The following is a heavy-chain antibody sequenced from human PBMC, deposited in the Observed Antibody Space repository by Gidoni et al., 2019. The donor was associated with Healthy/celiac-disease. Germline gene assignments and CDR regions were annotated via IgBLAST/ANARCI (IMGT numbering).Heavy chain of an antibody. CDR3: ARETSYYDILTGLGY. V-gene: IGHV1-2*02. Sequence: QVQLVQSGAEVKKPGASVKVSCKASGYTFTGYYMHWVRQAPGQGLEWMGWINPNSGGTNYAQKFQGRVTMTRDTSISTAYMELSRLRSDDTAVYYCARETSYYDILTGLGYWGQGTLVTVSS. J-gene: IGHJ4*02. CDR2: INPNSGGT. CDR1: GYTFTGYY. D-gene: IGHD3-9*01.